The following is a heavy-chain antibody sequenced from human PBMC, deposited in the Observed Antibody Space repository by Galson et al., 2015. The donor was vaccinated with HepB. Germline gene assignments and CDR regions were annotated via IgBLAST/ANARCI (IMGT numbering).Heavy chain of an antibody. J-gene: IGHJ5*02. V-gene: IGHV3-48*03. CDR3: ARSPIAVAGTWFDP. CDR2: ISSSGSTI. Sequence: SLRLSCAASGFTFSSYETNWVRQAPGKGLEWVSYISSSGSTIYYADSVKGRFTISRDNAKNSLYLQMNSLRAEDTAVYYCARSPIAVAGTWFDPWGQGTLVTVSS. D-gene: IGHD6-19*01. CDR1: GFTFSSYE.